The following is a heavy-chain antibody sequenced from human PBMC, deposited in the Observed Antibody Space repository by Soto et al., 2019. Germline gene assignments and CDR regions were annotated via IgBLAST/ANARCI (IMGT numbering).Heavy chain of an antibody. CDR3: ARTGWDRIVDYWYSDL. D-gene: IGHD3-22*01. J-gene: IGHJ2*01. CDR1: GYIFTNYW. CDR2: IDPSDSYT. V-gene: IGHV5-10-1*01. Sequence: GESLKISCKASGYIFTNYWIGWVRQVPRKGLEWMGRIDPSDSYTNYRPSFEGHVSISADKSISTAYLQWSSLKASDTATYHCARTGWDRIVDYWYSDLWGRGTLVTVSS.